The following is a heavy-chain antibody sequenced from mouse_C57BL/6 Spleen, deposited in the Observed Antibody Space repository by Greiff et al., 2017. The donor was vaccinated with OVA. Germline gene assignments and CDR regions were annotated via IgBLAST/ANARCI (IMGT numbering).Heavy chain of an antibody. V-gene: IGHV1-80*01. CDR3: ARVEYYAMDY. J-gene: IGHJ4*01. CDR2: IYPGGGDT. CDR1: GYAFSSYW. Sequence: LVESGAELVKPGASVKISCKASGYAFSSYWMNWVKQRPGKGLEWIGLIYPGGGDTNYNGKFKGKATLTADKSSSTAYMQLISLNSEDSAVYFSARVEYYAMDYWGQGTSVTVSA.